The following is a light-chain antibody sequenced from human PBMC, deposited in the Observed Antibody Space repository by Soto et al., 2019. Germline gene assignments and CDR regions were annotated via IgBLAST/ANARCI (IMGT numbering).Light chain of an antibody. CDR1: SSDDGGYNY. Sequence: SVLTQPASVSGSPGQSITISCTGTSSDDGGYNYVSWYQQHPGKAPKFMIYDVSNRPSGVSNRFSGSKSGNTASPTISGLQAEDEADYYCSSYTTSNTRQIVFGTGTKVTVL. CDR2: DVS. J-gene: IGLJ1*01. V-gene: IGLV2-14*01. CDR3: SSYTTSNTRQIV.